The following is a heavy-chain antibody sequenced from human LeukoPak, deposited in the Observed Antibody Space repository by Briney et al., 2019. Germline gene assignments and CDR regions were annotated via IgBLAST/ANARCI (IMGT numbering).Heavy chain of an antibody. D-gene: IGHD1-26*01. CDR1: GFTFSSYG. J-gene: IGHJ4*02. CDR3: AKDVVGATTRFDY. Sequence: GGSLRLSCAASGFTFSSYGMHWVRQAPGKGLEWVAFIRYDGSNKYYADSVKGRFTISRDNSKNTLYLQMNSLRAEDTAVYYCAKDVVGATTRFDYWGQGTLVTVPS. V-gene: IGHV3-30*02. CDR2: IRYDGSNK.